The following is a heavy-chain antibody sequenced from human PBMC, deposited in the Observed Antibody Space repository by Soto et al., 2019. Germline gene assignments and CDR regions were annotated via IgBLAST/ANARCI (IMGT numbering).Heavy chain of an antibody. Sequence: PSETLSLTCSVSGASVAGGSYYWSWVRQPPGKGLEWIGYIPSRGRPFYNPSLTSRGTISADTSKNQLSLQLTSVTAADTAVYFCAGFGVGDRDDKWGQGTLVTVSS. J-gene: IGHJ4*02. CDR1: GASVAGGSYY. D-gene: IGHD2-8*01. CDR2: IPSRGRP. V-gene: IGHV4-30-4*01. CDR3: AGFGVGDRDDK.